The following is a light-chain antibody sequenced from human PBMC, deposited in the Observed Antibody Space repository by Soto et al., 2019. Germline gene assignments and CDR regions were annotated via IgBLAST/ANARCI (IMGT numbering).Light chain of an antibody. V-gene: IGKV3-20*01. CDR1: QSVSSSY. J-gene: IGKJ2*01. Sequence: EIVLTQSPGTLSLSPGERATLSCRACQSVSSSYLAWYQQKPGQAPRLLIYGASSRATGIPDRFSGSGSGKDFALTISRLEPEDCAVYYCQQYGSSPGYTFGQGTKLEIK. CDR2: GAS. CDR3: QQYGSSPGYT.